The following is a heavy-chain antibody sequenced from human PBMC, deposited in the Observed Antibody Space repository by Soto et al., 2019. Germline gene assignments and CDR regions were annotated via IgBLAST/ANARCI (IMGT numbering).Heavy chain of an antibody. Sequence: EVQLVESGGGLVQPGGSLRLSCAASGFTFTTYSLNWVRQAPGKGLEWVSYISSTSGTIYYADSVKGRFTISRDNAKNSLYLQMNSLRDEDTAIYYCARDDGGGREYFQDWGQGTLVTVSS. CDR2: ISSTSGTI. V-gene: IGHV3-48*02. CDR3: ARDDGGGREYFQD. J-gene: IGHJ1*01. D-gene: IGHD1-1*01. CDR1: GFTFTTYS.